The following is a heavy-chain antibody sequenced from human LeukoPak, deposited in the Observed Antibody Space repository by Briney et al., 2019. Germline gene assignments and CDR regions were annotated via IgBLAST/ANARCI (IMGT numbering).Heavy chain of an antibody. Sequence: ASVKLSRKASGYNFASHTIHWVRQAPGQSLEWMGWINAGNGNTKYSQKFQGRVTTSRDTSASTAYMELSSLRSEDTAVFYCARDRRYYVSGGKDGFDIWGQGTMVTVSS. CDR1: GYNFASHT. V-gene: IGHV1-3*01. CDR3: ARDRRYYVSGGKDGFDI. CDR2: INAGNGNT. D-gene: IGHD3-10*01. J-gene: IGHJ3*02.